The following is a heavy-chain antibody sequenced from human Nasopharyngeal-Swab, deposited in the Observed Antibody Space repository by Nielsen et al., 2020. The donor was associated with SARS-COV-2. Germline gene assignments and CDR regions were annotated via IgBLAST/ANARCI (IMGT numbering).Heavy chain of an antibody. CDR1: GFTVSSGY. CDR2: IYSGGGT. V-gene: IGHV3-66*01. J-gene: IGHJ4*02. D-gene: IGHD6-13*01. CDR3: ARDHPPIETVGTNYFDY. Sequence: GESLKISCTASGFTVSSGYMNLVRQAPGKGLEWVSVIYSGGGTYYADSVKGRFTISRDNSKNTVYLQMRRLRVDDTAVYYCARDHPPIETVGTNYFDYWGQGTLVTVSS.